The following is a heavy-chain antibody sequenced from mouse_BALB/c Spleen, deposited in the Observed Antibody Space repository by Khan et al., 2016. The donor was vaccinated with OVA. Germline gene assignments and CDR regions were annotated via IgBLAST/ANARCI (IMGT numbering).Heavy chain of an antibody. CDR3: ARQPYYHYNIMDY. CDR2: IWSDGST. CDR1: GFSLTNYG. Sequence: QVQLKESGPGLVAPSQSLSITCTISGFSLTNYGEHWVRQPPGKGLEWLVVIWSDGSTTYNSALKSRLSISKDNSKSQVFLKINSLQTDDTAMYFCARQPYYHYNIMDYWGQGTSVTVSS. V-gene: IGHV2-6-1*01. J-gene: IGHJ4*01. D-gene: IGHD2-10*01.